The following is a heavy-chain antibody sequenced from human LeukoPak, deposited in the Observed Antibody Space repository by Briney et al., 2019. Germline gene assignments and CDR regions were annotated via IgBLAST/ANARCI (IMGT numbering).Heavy chain of an antibody. CDR1: GFTFSSYE. V-gene: IGHV3-48*03. CDR2: ISSSGSTI. J-gene: IGHJ3*02. D-gene: IGHD5-18*01. CDR3: AKDTDTAMACDAFDI. Sequence: GGSLRLSCAASGFTFSSYEMNWVRQAPGKGREWVSYISSSGSTIYYADSVKGRFTISRDNAENSLYLQINSLRAEDTAVYYCAKDTDTAMACDAFDIWGQGTMVTVSP.